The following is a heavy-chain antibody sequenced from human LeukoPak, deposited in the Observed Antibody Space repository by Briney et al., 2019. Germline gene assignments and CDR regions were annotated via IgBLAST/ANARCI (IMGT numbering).Heavy chain of an antibody. Sequence: GGSLRLSCAATGLSVSSNFMSWVRQAPGKGLEWVSVIYSGGTTFYADSVKGRFTISRDNSKNTLYLQMNSLRAEDTALYYCARDYSGYSGYDWGQGTLVTVSS. CDR2: IYSGGTT. CDR1: GLSVSSNF. CDR3: ARDYSGYSGYD. V-gene: IGHV3-53*01. J-gene: IGHJ4*02. D-gene: IGHD5-12*01.